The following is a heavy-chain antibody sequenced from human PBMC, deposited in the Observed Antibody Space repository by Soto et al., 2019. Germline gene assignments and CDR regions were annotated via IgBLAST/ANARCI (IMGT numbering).Heavy chain of an antibody. Sequence: GGSLRLSCAPSGFIFRNYLMHWVRQAPGKGLVWISRINSDGSSASYADSVKGRFTISRDNAKNTLYLQMHSLRDEDTAVYYCASDAYNGFDYWGQGSLVTVSS. CDR1: GFIFRNYL. V-gene: IGHV3-74*01. CDR3: ASDAYNGFDY. J-gene: IGHJ4*02. D-gene: IGHD1-1*01. CDR2: INSDGSSA.